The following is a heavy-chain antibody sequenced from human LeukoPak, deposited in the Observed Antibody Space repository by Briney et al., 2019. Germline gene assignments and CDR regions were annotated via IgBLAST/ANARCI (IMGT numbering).Heavy chain of an antibody. Sequence: ASVKVSCKASGYTFTSYGISWVRQAPGQGLEWMGWTSAYNGNTNYAQKLQGRVTMTTDTSTSTAYMELRSLRSDDTAVYYCARRHQNYYDSSGYSDYWGQGTLVTVSS. J-gene: IGHJ4*02. V-gene: IGHV1-18*01. CDR2: TSAYNGNT. CDR3: ARRHQNYYDSSGYSDY. D-gene: IGHD3-22*01. CDR1: GYTFTSYG.